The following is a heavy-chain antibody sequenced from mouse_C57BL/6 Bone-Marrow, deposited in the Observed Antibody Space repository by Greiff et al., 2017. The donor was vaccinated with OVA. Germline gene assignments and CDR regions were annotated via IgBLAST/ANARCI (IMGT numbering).Heavy chain of an antibody. J-gene: IGHJ2*01. CDR2: INPNNGGT. CDR3: ASNWAFDY. CDR1: GYTFTDYY. V-gene: IGHV1-26*01. Sequence: VQLQQSGPELVKPGASVKISCKASGYTFTDYYMNWVKQSHGKSLEWIGDINPNNGGTSYNQKFKGKAILTADKSSSTAYMELRSLTSEDSAVYYCASNWAFDYWGQGTTLTVSS. D-gene: IGHD4-1*01.